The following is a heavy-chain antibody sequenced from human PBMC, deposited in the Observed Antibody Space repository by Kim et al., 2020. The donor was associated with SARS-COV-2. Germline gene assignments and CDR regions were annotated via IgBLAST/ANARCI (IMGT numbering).Heavy chain of an antibody. CDR3: AKGGGPGITLFGMVLYYFDD. Sequence: GGSLRLSCAASGFTFNNYGMSWVRQAPGKGLEWVSAISGSCGSAYYADSVKGRFTISRDNSKNTLYLQINSLRAEDTAVYYCAKGGGPGITLFGMVLYYFDDWGQGTLVTVSS. CDR2: ISGSCGSA. CDR1: GFTFNNYG. J-gene: IGHJ4*02. D-gene: IGHD3-3*01. V-gene: IGHV3-23*01.